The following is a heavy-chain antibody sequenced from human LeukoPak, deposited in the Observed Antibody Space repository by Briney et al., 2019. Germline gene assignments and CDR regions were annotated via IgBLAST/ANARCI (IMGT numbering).Heavy chain of an antibody. V-gene: IGHV4-34*01. D-gene: IGHD2-8*01. CDR1: GGSFSGYY. J-gene: IGHJ6*03. CDR2: INHRGST. CDR3: VRGYCTNGVFRTAYFYYYYIRV. Sequence: PETLSLTCAVYGGSFSGYYWSWIRQPPGKGLEWVGEINHRGSTNYTPSLTSVVTLSLYTSKNHFSLKLSSVTAAHTGVYYFVRGYCTNGVFRTAYFYYYYIRVWGKGTTVTVS.